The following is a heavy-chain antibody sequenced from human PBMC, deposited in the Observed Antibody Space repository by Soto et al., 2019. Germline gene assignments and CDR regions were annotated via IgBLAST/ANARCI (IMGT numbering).Heavy chain of an antibody. CDR2: IYHSGST. D-gene: IGHD6-6*01. CDR3: AKYSSSSYYYGMDV. Sequence: SETLSLTCAVSGGSISSSNWWSWVRQPPGKGLEWIGEIYHSGSTNYNPSLKSRVTISVDKSKNQFSLKLSSVTAADTAVYYCAKYSSSSYYYGMDVWGKGTTVTVS. J-gene: IGHJ6*04. CDR1: GGSISSSNW. V-gene: IGHV4-4*02.